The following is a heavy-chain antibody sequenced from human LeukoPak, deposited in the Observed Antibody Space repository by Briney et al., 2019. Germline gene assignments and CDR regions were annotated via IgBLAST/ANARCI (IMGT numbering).Heavy chain of an antibody. CDR2: ISGSGGST. D-gene: IGHD6-19*01. Sequence: GGSLRLSCAASGFTFSNAWMSWVRQAPGKGLEWVSAISGSGGSTYYADSVKGRFAISRDNSKNTLYLQMNSLRAEDTAVYYCARGYSSGWYALFDYWGQGTLVTVSS. CDR3: ARGYSSGWYALFDY. V-gene: IGHV3-23*01. J-gene: IGHJ4*02. CDR1: GFTFSNAW.